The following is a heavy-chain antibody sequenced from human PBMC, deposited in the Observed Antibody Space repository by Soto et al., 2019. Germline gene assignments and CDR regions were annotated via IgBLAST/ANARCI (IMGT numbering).Heavy chain of an antibody. Sequence: GGSLRLSCAASGFTFSSYWMSWVRQAPGKGLAWVADIKQDGTEEYYVDSVKGRFTISRDNAKNSLYLQMNSLRAEDTAVYYCARDKYYDFWIGYSNYYFDYWGQGALVTVSS. D-gene: IGHD3-3*01. CDR2: IKQDGTEE. CDR1: GFTFSSYW. V-gene: IGHV3-7*03. J-gene: IGHJ4*02. CDR3: ARDKYYDFWIGYSNYYFDY.